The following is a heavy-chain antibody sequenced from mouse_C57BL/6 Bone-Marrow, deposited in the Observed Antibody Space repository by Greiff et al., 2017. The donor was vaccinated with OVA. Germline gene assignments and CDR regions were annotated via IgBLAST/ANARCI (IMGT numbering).Heavy chain of an antibody. Sequence: EVQLVESGGGLVKPGGSLKLSCAASGFTFSDYGMHWVRRAPEKGLEWVAYISSGSSTIYYADTVKGRFTISRDNAKNTLFLQMTSLRSEDTAMYYCANPIYYYGSSYAMDYWGQGTSVTVSS. CDR2: ISSGSSTI. V-gene: IGHV5-17*01. D-gene: IGHD1-1*01. J-gene: IGHJ4*01. CDR3: ANPIYYYGSSYAMDY. CDR1: GFTFSDYG.